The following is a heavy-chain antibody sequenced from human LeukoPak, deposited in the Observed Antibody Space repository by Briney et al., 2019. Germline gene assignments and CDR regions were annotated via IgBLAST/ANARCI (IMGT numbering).Heavy chain of an antibody. Sequence: SETLSLTCTVSVGSISSYYWSWIRQPPGKGLEWIGYIYYSGSTNYNPSLKSRVTISVDTSKNQFSLKLSSVTAADTAVYYGASLGGYSYGPFDYWGQGTLVTVSS. V-gene: IGHV4-59*08. CDR2: IYYSGST. CDR1: VGSISSYY. J-gene: IGHJ4*02. D-gene: IGHD5-18*01. CDR3: ASLGGYSYGPFDY.